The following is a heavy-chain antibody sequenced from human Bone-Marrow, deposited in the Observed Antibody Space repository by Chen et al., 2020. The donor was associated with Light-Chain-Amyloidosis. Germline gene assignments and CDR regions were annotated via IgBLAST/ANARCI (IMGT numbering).Heavy chain of an antibody. D-gene: IGHD2-15*01. Sequence: QLQLQESGPVLVRPSETLSLTCTVSGGSISINSYYWGWIRQPLGKGLEWIGSMSYSGSTYYSPSLKSRVTISVDTPKNQFSLRLNSVTAADTALYYCARMFGFCSGGSCYSAYFDYLGQGALVTVSS. J-gene: IGHJ4*02. CDR2: MSYSGST. CDR1: GGSISINSYY. V-gene: IGHV4-39*01. CDR3: ARMFGFCSGGSCYSAYFDY.